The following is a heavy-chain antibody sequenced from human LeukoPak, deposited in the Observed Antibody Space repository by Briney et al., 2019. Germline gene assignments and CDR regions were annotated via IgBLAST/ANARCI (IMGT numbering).Heavy chain of an antibody. CDR2: ISSDGLNK. V-gene: IGHV3-30-3*01. CDR3: ARDSSVVRYFDWSDYLDY. J-gene: IGHJ4*02. Sequence: PGGSLRLSCAASGFRFNMFDMHWVRQAPGKGLEWVAVISSDGLNKKYADSVKGRFTSSRENSMNTLHLQMNNVRPEDTGIYYCARDSSVVRYFDWSDYLDYWGQGTVVTVSS. CDR1: GFRFNMFD. D-gene: IGHD3-9*01.